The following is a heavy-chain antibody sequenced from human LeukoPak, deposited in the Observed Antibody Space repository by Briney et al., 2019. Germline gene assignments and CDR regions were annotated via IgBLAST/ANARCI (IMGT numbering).Heavy chain of an antibody. CDR1: GFTFSSYA. CDR2: ISGSGGST. CDR3: ASYSSGYNSFDY. D-gene: IGHD6-19*01. Sequence: GGSLRLSCAASGFTFSSYAMSWVRQAPGEGLEWVSGISGSGGSTYYTDSVKGRFTVSRDNSKNTLSLQMNSLRSEDTAVYYCASYSSGYNSFDYWGQGTLVTVSS. J-gene: IGHJ4*02. V-gene: IGHV3-23*01.